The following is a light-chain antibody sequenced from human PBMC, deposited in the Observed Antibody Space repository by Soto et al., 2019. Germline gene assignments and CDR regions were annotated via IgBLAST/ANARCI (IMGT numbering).Light chain of an antibody. Sequence: QSALTQPPSASGSPGQSVTISCTGTSSDVGAYNYVSWYQQHPGKAPKLMIYEVTKRPSGVPDRFSGSKFGSMASLTVSGLQAEDEADYFCSSYAGSNNLLFGGGTKLTVL. CDR2: EVT. CDR1: SSDVGAYNY. CDR3: SSYAGSNNLL. V-gene: IGLV2-8*01. J-gene: IGLJ2*01.